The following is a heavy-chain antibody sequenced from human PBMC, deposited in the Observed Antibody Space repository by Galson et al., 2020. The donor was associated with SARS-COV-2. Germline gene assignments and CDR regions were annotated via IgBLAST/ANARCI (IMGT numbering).Heavy chain of an antibody. J-gene: IGHJ4*02. CDR1: GFSLSTSGMC. D-gene: IGHD3-10*01. CDR2: IDWDGDK. CDR3: ARTWITRTASRTFDY. V-gene: IGHV2-70*11. Sequence: SGHTLVKPTQTLTLTCNFSGFSLSTSGMCVSWIRQPPGKALEWLARIDWDGDKHYSTSLKTRLTISKDTSKNQVVLIMTNMDPVDTATYYCARTWITRTASRTFDYWGQGTLVTVSA.